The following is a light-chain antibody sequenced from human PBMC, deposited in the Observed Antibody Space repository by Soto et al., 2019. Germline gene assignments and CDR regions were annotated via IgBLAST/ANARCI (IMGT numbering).Light chain of an antibody. J-gene: IGLJ2*01. CDR1: SSDVGSYNL. CDR2: EGS. V-gene: IGLV2-23*01. CDR3: CSYAGSSPHVV. Sequence: QSVLTQPASVSGSPGQSITISCTGTSSDVGSYNLVSWYQQHPGKAPKLMLYEGSKRPSGVSNRFSGSKSGNTASLTISGLQAEDEADYYCCSYAGSSPHVVFGGGTKLTVL.